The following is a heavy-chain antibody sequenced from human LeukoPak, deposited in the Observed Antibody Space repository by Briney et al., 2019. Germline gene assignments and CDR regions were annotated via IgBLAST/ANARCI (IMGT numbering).Heavy chain of an antibody. J-gene: IGHJ6*03. D-gene: IGHD6-6*01. CDR2: IIPIFGTA. V-gene: IGHV1-69*05. Sequence: SVKVSCKASGGTFSSYAISWARQAPGQGLEWMGGIIPIFGTANYAQKFQGRVTITTDESTSTAYMELSSLRSEDTAVYYCASGRSSSYYYYYMDVWGKGTTVTVSS. CDR3: ASGRSSSYYYYYMDV. CDR1: GGTFSSYA.